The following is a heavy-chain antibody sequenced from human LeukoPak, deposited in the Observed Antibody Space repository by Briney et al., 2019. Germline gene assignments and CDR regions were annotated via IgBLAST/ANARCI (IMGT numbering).Heavy chain of an antibody. J-gene: IGHJ6*03. CDR1: GYTFTSYD. D-gene: IGHD6-19*01. V-gene: IGHV1-8*01. CDR2: MNPNSGNT. CDR3: ARGKRWGSGWPQKYYYYYMDV. Sequence: ASVKVSCKASGYTFTSYDINWVRQATGQGLEWMGWMNPNSGNTGYAQKFQGRVTMTRNTSISTAYMELSSLRSEDTAVYYCARGKRWGSGWPQKYYYYYMDVWGKGTTVTISS.